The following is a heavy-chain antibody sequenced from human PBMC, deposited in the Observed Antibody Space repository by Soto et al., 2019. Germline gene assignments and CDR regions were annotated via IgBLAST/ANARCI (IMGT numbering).Heavy chain of an antibody. J-gene: IGHJ5*02. Sequence: QVQLVQAGAEVKKPGASVKVSCKASGYTFTSYDINWVRQATGQGLEWMGWMNPNSGNTGYAPKFQGRVTMIRNTSIRPAFMELSGLRSEDTAVYYCARSLPWGSHERWLDPWGQGTLVTVSP. CDR2: MNPNSGNT. CDR3: ARSLPWGSHERWLDP. D-gene: IGHD3-16*01. V-gene: IGHV1-8*01. CDR1: GYTFTSYD.